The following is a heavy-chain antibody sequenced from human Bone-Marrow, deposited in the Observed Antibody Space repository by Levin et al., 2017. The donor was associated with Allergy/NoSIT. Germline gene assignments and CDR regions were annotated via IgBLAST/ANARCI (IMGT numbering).Heavy chain of an antibody. J-gene: IGHJ4*02. Sequence: ESLKISCAVYGGSFSGYYWSWIRQPPGKGLEWIGEINHSGSTNYNPSLKSRVTISVDTSKNQFSLKLSSVTAADTAVYYCASASPTITMVRPSLTFDYWGQGTLVTVSS. V-gene: IGHV4-34*01. CDR1: GGSFSGYY. D-gene: IGHD3-10*01. CDR3: ASASPTITMVRPSLTFDY. CDR2: INHSGST.